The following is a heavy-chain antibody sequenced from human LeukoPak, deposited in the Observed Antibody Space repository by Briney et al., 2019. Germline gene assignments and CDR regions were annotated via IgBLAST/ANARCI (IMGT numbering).Heavy chain of an antibody. CDR2: IRSKANSYAT. Sequence: PGGSLRLSCAASGSTFSGSAMHWVRQASGKGLEWVGRIRSKANSYATAYAASVKGRFTISRDDSKNTAYLQMNSLKTEDTAVYYCTRHAAAAPFDYWGQGTLVTVSS. CDR1: GSTFSGSA. CDR3: TRHAAAAPFDY. J-gene: IGHJ4*02. D-gene: IGHD6-13*01. V-gene: IGHV3-73*01.